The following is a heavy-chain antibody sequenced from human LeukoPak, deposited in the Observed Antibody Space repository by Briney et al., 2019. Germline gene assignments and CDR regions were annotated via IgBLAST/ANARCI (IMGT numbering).Heavy chain of an antibody. CDR3: VRQQTSHGNFDY. V-gene: IGHV3-13*01. Sequence: GSLRLSCANSGFTFSNHAMHWVRQATGKGLEWVSAIGTAGDTFYPGSVKGRFTISRENAKNSLSLQINSLKAEDTAVYYCVRQQTSHGNFDYWGQGTLVTVSS. J-gene: IGHJ4*02. CDR1: GFTFSNHA. CDR2: IGTAGDT. D-gene: IGHD1-26*01.